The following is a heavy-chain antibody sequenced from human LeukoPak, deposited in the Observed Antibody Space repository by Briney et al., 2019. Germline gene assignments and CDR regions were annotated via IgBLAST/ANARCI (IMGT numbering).Heavy chain of an antibody. CDR2: IIPILGIA. V-gene: IGHV1-69*04. Sequence: SVKVSCKASGGTFSSYAISWVRQAPGQGLEWMGRIIPILGIANYAQKFQGRVTITADKSTSTAYMELSSLRSEDTAVYYCARDTNPKRGYSYGQWGQGTLVTVSS. J-gene: IGHJ4*02. CDR3: ARDTNPKRGYSYGQ. D-gene: IGHD5-18*01. CDR1: GGTFSSYA.